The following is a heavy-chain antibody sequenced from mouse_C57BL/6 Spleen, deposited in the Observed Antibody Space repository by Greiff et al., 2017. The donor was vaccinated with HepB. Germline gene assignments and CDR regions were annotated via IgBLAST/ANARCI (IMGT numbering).Heavy chain of an antibody. V-gene: IGHV7-3*01. J-gene: IGHJ1*03. CDR3: ARYPSDWYFDV. CDR2: IRNKANGYTT. D-gene: IGHD3-1*01. Sequence: DVQLQESGGGLVQPGGSLSLSCAASGFTFTDYYMSWVRQPPGKALEWLGFIRNKANGYTTEYSASVKGRFTISRDTSQTILDLQMNARRAEDSATDYCARYPSDWYFDVWGTGTTVTVSS. CDR1: GFTFTDYY.